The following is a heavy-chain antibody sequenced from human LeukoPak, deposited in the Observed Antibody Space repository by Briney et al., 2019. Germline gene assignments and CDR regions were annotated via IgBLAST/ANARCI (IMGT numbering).Heavy chain of an antibody. Sequence: PSETLSLTCAVYGGSFSGYYWSWIRQPPGKGLEWIGEINHSGSTNYNPSLKSRVTISVDTSKNQFSLKLSSVTAADTAVYYCAGGEYYDYVWGSYHYYYYMDVWGKGTTVTVSS. CDR1: GGSFSGYY. CDR2: INHSGST. D-gene: IGHD3-16*01. CDR3: AGGEYYDYVWGSYHYYYYMDV. J-gene: IGHJ6*03. V-gene: IGHV4-34*01.